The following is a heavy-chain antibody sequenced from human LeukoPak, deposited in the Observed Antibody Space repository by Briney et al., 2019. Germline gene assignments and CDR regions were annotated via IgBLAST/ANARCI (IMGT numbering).Heavy chain of an antibody. CDR3: ARLVGSSGWYERDYFDY. Sequence: GASVKVSCKASGYTFTSYDISWVRQAPGQGLEWMGGIIPIFGTANYAQKFQGRVTITADESTSTAYMELSSLRSEDTAVYYCARLVGSSGWYERDYFDYWGQGTLVTVSS. D-gene: IGHD6-19*01. J-gene: IGHJ4*02. CDR2: IIPIFGTA. CDR1: GYTFTSYD. V-gene: IGHV1-69*13.